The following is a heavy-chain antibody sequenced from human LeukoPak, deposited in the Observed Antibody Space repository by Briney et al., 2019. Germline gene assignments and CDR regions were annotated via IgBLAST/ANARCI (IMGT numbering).Heavy chain of an antibody. CDR1: GFTFSSYA. D-gene: IGHD6-13*01. V-gene: IGHV3-23*01. Sequence: QPGGSLRLSCAASGFTFSSYAMNWVRQAPGKGLEWVSAISGSGGSTYYADSVKGRFTISRDNSKNTLHLQMNSLRAEDTAVYYCARDFSYSSSCLSYWGQGTLVTVSS. CDR3: ARDFSYSSSCLSY. J-gene: IGHJ4*02. CDR2: ISGSGGST.